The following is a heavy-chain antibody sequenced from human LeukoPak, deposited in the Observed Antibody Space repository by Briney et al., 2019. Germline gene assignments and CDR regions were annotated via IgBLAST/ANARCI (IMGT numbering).Heavy chain of an antibody. Sequence: GGSLRLCCAASGLTFSSYAMSWVRQAPGKGLEWVPAISGSGGSTYYADSVKGRFTISRDNSKNTLYLQMNSLRAEDTAVYYCAKGRDYGVAFDYWGQGALVTVSS. D-gene: IGHD4-17*01. V-gene: IGHV3-23*01. CDR2: ISGSGGST. CDR1: GLTFSSYA. CDR3: AKGRDYGVAFDY. J-gene: IGHJ4*02.